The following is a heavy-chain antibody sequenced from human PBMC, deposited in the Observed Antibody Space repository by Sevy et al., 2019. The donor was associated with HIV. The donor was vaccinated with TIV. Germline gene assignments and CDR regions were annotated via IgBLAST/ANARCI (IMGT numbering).Heavy chain of an antibody. J-gene: IGHJ4*02. Sequence: GSLRLSCAASGFTFSNYWMHWVRQAPGKGLVWVSHINTDGESIRYADSVKGRFTISRDNAKNTLYLQVNSLRAEDTAVYYCARGTRGTFGNWGQGTLVTVSS. CDR2: INTDGESI. V-gene: IGHV3-74*01. CDR3: ARGTRGTFGN. CDR1: GFTFSNYW. D-gene: IGHD1-26*01.